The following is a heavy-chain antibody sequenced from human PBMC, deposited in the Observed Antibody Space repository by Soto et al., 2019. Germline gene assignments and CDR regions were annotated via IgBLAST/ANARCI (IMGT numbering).Heavy chain of an antibody. D-gene: IGHD3-3*01. CDR3: ARATDFWSGYPIPVLRTLDY. V-gene: IGHV1-3*01. CDR2: INAGNGNT. J-gene: IGHJ4*02. CDR1: GYTFTSYA. Sequence: ASVKVSCKASGYTFTSYAMNWVRQAPGQRLEWMGWINAGNGNTKYSQKFQGRVTITRDTSASTAYMELSSLRSEDTAVYYCARATDFWSGYPIPVLRTLDYWGQGTLVTVSS.